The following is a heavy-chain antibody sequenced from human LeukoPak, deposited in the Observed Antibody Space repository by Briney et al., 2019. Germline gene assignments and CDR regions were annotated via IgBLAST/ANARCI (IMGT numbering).Heavy chain of an antibody. CDR2: IKQDGSEK. V-gene: IGHV3-7*01. CDR1: GFTFSSYW. CDR3: VRDGFGGSGDFDY. D-gene: IGHD3-10*01. Sequence: PGGSLRLSCAASGFTFSSYWMSWVRQAPGKGLEWVANIKQDGSEKYYVDSVKGRFTISRDNAKNSLYLQMNSLRAEDTAVYYCVRDGFGGSGDFDYWGQGTLVTVSS. J-gene: IGHJ4*02.